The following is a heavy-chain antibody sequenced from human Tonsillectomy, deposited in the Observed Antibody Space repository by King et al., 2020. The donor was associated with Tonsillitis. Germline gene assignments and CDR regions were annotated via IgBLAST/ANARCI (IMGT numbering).Heavy chain of an antibody. V-gene: IGHV3-11*05. J-gene: IGHJ4*02. CDR3: AGFIAAPPK. CDR2: ISSSSSYT. Sequence: VQLVESGGGLVKPGGSLRLSSAASGFTFSDYHMSWIRQAPGKGLEWVSYISSSSSYTNFADSVKGRLPISRDNAKNSLYLQMNSLRAEDTAVYYCAGFIAAPPKWGQGTLVTVSS. CDR1: GFTFSDYH. D-gene: IGHD6-13*01.